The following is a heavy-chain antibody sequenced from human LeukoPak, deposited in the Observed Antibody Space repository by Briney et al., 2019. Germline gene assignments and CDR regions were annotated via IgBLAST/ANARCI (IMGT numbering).Heavy chain of an antibody. Sequence: GGSLRLSCAASGFPFSSNAMSWVRQAPGRGLEWVSAISASGGTTYFADSVKGRFTISRDNSKNTVYLQVNSLRAEDTALYYCVKVYREVLYDVLDIWGQGTMVTVSS. CDR2: ISASGGTT. J-gene: IGHJ3*02. CDR3: VKVYREVLYDVLDI. CDR1: GFPFSSNA. V-gene: IGHV3-23*01. D-gene: IGHD2-2*02.